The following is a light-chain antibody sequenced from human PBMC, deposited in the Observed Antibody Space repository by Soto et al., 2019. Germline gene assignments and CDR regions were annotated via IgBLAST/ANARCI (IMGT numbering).Light chain of an antibody. Sequence: ETVMTQSPAILSVSPGERATLSCRASQSVSSNLAWYQQRPGQAPRLLIYGASTRATGIPARFSGSESGTEFTLTISSLHSEDFAVYYCHQYNSWPYTFGQGTTLEIK. J-gene: IGKJ2*01. CDR3: HQYNSWPYT. CDR1: QSVSSN. V-gene: IGKV3-15*01. CDR2: GAS.